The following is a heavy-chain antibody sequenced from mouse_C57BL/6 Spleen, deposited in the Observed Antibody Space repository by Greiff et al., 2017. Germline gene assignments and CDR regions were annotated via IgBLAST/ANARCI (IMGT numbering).Heavy chain of an antibody. CDR2: ISSGGDYI. V-gene: IGHV5-9-1*02. CDR3: TRDQTGYAMDY. Sequence: EVKLMESGEGLVKPGGSLKLSCAASGFTFSSYAMSWVRQTPEKRLEWVAYISSGGDYIYYADTVKGRFTISRDNARNTLYLQMSSLKSEDTAMYYCTRDQTGYAMDYWGQGTSVTVSS. D-gene: IGHD4-1*01. CDR1: GFTFSSYA. J-gene: IGHJ4*01.